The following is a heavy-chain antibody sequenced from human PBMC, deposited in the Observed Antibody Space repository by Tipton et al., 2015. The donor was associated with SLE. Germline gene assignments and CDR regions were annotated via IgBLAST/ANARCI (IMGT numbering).Heavy chain of an antibody. J-gene: IGHJ4*02. CDR2: IYPGDSDT. D-gene: IGHD3-22*01. CDR1: GYSFTSYW. V-gene: IGHV5-51*01. Sequence: QLVQSGAEVKKPGESLKISCKGSGYSFTSYWIGWVRQMPGKGLEWMGIIYPGDSDTRYSPSFQGQVTISADKSISTAYLQWSSLKASDTAMHYCARQGEDYYDSSGNDYWGQGTLVTVSS. CDR3: ARQGEDYYDSSGNDY.